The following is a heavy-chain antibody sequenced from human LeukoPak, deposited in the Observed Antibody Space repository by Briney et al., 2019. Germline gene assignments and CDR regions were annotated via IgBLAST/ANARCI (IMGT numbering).Heavy chain of an antibody. Sequence: PGGSLRLSCAASGFTFANAWMSWVRQAPGKGLECVGRIKSKTDGETTDYAAPVKGRFTISRDDSKNMLYLQMNSLRSEDTAVYYCTADLPPPRGYDYPFDYWGQGSLVTVSS. V-gene: IGHV3-15*01. J-gene: IGHJ4*02. CDR2: IKSKTDGETT. D-gene: IGHD5-12*01. CDR1: GFTFANAW. CDR3: TADLPPPRGYDYPFDY.